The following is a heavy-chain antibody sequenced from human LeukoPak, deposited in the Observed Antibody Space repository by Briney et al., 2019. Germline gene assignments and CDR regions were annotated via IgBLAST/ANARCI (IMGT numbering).Heavy chain of an antibody. V-gene: IGHV4-38-2*02. Sequence: SETLSLTCTVSDGAISSYYWGWIRQPPGKGLEWIGSVYHSGSTYYNPSLKSRVTISVDTSKNQFSLKLSSVTAADTAVYYCARALGWFGELYYWGQGTLVTVSS. CDR3: ARALGWFGELYY. J-gene: IGHJ4*02. CDR2: VYHSGST. D-gene: IGHD3-10*01. CDR1: DGAISSYY.